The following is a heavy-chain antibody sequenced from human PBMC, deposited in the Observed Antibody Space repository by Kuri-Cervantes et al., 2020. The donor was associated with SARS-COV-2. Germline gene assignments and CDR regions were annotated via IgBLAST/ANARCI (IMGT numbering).Heavy chain of an antibody. CDR2: IYPGDSDT. V-gene: IGHV5-51*01. Sequence: GGSLRLSCKGSGYSFTSYWIGWVRQMPGKGLEWMGIIYPGDSDTRYSPSFQGQVTISADKSISTAYLQWSSLKALDTAMYYCARPETAYYVGYWGQGTRVTVSS. CDR1: GYSFTSYW. D-gene: IGHD3-10*02. CDR3: ARPETAYYVGY. J-gene: IGHJ4*02.